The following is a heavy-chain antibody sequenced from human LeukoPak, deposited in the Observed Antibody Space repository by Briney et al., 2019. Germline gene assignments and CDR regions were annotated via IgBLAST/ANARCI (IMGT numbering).Heavy chain of an antibody. Sequence: SVKVSCKASGYTFTGYYMHWVRQAPGQGLEWMGGIIPIFGTANFAQKFQGRVTITADESTSTAYMELSSLRSEDTAMYYCAREMATIQSLDYWGQGTLVTVSS. D-gene: IGHD5-24*01. CDR1: GYTFTGYY. CDR3: AREMATIQSLDY. CDR2: IIPIFGTA. J-gene: IGHJ4*02. V-gene: IGHV1-69*13.